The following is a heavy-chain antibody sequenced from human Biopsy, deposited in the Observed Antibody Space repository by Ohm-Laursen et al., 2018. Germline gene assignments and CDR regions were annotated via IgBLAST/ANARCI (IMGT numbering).Heavy chain of an antibody. J-gene: IGHJ3*01. V-gene: IGHV3-33*06. CDR1: GFTFSNYA. CDR3: VKDGGQTAPYSFGV. CDR2: IWSSATYK. Sequence: SLRLSCTASGFTFSNYAIHWVRQAPGKGLEWVAFIWSSATYKAYADSVKGRFTVSRVNSKNTVYLQMNSLSADDTAIYSCVKDGGQTAPYSFGVWGQGTMVTVSS. D-gene: IGHD3-16*01.